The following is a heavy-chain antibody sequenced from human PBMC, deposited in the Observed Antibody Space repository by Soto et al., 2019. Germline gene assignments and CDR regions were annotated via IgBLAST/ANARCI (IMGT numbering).Heavy chain of an antibody. V-gene: IGHV2-5*02. D-gene: IGHD3-16*01. CDR3: AHIPNYYQYDWFDP. Sequence: QITLKESGPTLVKPTQTLTLTCTFSGFSRTTRGVGVAWIRQPPGKALECLALIYWDDDKRYSPSLQSRISITKDPSKNHVVLTMTNVDPVDTATYYCAHIPNYYQYDWFDPWGQGTLVAVSS. J-gene: IGHJ5*01. CDR2: IYWDDDK. CDR1: GFSRTTRGVG.